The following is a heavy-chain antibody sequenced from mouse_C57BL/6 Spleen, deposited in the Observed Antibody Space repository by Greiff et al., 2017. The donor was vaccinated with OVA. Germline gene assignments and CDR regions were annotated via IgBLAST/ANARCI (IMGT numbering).Heavy chain of an antibody. CDR2: IDPSDSET. V-gene: IGHV1-52*01. CDR3: ARGGGSSSYAMDY. D-gene: IGHD1-1*01. Sequence: QVQLQQPGAELVRPGSSVKLSCKASGYTFTSYWMHWVKQRPIQGLEWIGNIDPSDSETHYNQKFKDKATLTVDKSSSPAYMQRSSMTSEDSAVYYCARGGGSSSYAMDYWGQGTSVTVSS. J-gene: IGHJ4*01. CDR1: GYTFTSYW.